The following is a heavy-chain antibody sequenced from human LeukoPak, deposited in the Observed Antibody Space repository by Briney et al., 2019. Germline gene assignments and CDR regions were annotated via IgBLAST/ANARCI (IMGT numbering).Heavy chain of an antibody. CDR1: GFTFSYYG. CDR3: VRDNPRCCGVVPANIDDY. CDR2: ISTDASNK. D-gene: IGHD2-15*01. J-gene: IGHJ4*02. V-gene: IGHV3-30*03. Sequence: GGFLRLSCAASGFTFSYYGLHWVRQAPGKGLEWVSLISTDASNKNYADSVKGRFTISRDNSKNTLYLQMNSLRAEDTAVYYCVRDNPRCCGVVPANIDDYWGQGTLVTVSS.